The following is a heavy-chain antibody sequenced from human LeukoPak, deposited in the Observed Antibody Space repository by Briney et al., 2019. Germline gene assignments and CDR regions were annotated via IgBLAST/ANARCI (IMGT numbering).Heavy chain of an antibody. V-gene: IGHV4-31*03. CDR2: IYYSGST. D-gene: IGHD2-2*02. Sequence: PSETLSPTCTVSGGSISSGGYYWSWIRQHPGKGLEWIGYIYYSGSTYYNPSLKSRVTISVDTSKNQFSLKLSSVTAADTAVYYCARDDTDEYYFDYWGQGTLVTVSS. J-gene: IGHJ4*02. CDR3: ARDDTDEYYFDY. CDR1: GGSISSGGYY.